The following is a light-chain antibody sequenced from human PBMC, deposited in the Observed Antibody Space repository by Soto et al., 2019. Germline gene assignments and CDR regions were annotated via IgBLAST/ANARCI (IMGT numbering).Light chain of an antibody. V-gene: IGLV1-40*01. Sequence: QSVLTQPPSVSGAPGQRVTISCTGSSSNIGAGYDVHWYQQLPGTAPKPLIYGNGNRPSGVPDRFSGSKSGTSASLAITGLQAEDEADYYCQSYDSSLSGSYVFGTGTKVTVL. CDR2: GNG. CDR3: QSYDSSLSGSYV. J-gene: IGLJ1*01. CDR1: SSNIGAGYD.